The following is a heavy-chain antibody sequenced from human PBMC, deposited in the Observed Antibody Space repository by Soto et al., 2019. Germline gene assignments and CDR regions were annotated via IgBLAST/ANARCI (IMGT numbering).Heavy chain of an antibody. CDR1: GDTINSYY. CDR2: IYYSGST. CDR3: ARRIYYDSSGFEGGVTAF. D-gene: IGHD3-22*01. Sequence: YIASAASGDTINSYYWSGIWQPPGKGLEGVGHIYYSGSTNYNPSLKSRVTISVDTSKNQFSLKLSSVTAADTAVFYCARRIYYDSSGFEGGVTAFWVNGTTDTV. V-gene: IGHV4-59*08. J-gene: IGHJ6*03.